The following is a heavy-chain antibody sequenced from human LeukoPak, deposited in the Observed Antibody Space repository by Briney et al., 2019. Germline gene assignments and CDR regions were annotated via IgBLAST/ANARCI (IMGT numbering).Heavy chain of an antibody. J-gene: IGHJ6*02. CDR3: ARDRAIVVVVAATEYFYYYGMDV. Sequence: GGSLRLSCAASGFTFSSFAMHWVRQAPGKGLEWVAVISYDGSNKYFADSVKGRFTLSRDNAKNSLYLQMNSLRAEDTAVYYCARDRAIVVVVAATEYFYYYGMDVWGQGTTVTVSS. CDR2: ISYDGSNK. CDR1: GFTFSSFA. V-gene: IGHV3-30-3*01. D-gene: IGHD2-15*01.